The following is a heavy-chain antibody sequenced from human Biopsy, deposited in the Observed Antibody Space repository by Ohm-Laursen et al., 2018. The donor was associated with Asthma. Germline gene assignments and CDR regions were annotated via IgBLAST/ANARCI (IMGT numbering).Heavy chain of an antibody. CDR1: GFTFSSYA. CDR2: ISYDGSNK. J-gene: IGHJ6*02. Sequence: SLRLSCTASGFTFSSYAMHWVRQAPGKGLEWVAVISYDGSNKYYADSVKGRFTISRDNSKNTLYLQMNSLRAEDTGVFYCARESYGDGVRGLDVWGQGTTVTVSS. CDR3: ARESYGDGVRGLDV. D-gene: IGHD4-17*01. V-gene: IGHV3-30-3*01.